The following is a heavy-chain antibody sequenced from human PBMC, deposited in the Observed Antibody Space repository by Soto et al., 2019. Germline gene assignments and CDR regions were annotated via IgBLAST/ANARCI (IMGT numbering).Heavy chain of an antibody. Sequence: SQTLSVTCAISGDSVSNDNVAWNWIRRSPSGGLEWLGRTYLRSKWYDDYAESVKSRININPDTSKNEFSLQLNSVTPEDTAVYYCARARGATSSQVFDFWGPGTLVTVSS. V-gene: IGHV6-1*01. CDR2: TYLRSKWYD. J-gene: IGHJ4*02. CDR1: GDSVSNDNVA. CDR3: ARARGATSSQVFDF.